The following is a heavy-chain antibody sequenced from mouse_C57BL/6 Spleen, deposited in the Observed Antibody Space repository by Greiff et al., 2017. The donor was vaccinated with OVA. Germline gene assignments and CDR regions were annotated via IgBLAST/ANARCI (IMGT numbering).Heavy chain of an antibody. V-gene: IGHV15-2*01. CDR3: ARTATVGATRWYFDV. D-gene: IGHD1-1*01. J-gene: IGHJ1*03. CDR1: DSEVFPIAY. CDR2: ILPSIGRT. Sequence: QVQLQQSGSELRSPGSSVKLSCKDFDSEVFPIAYMSWVRQKPGHGFEWIGGILPSIGRTIYGEKFEDKATLDADTLSNTAYLELNSLTSEDSAIYYCARTATVGATRWYFDVWGTGTTVTVSS.